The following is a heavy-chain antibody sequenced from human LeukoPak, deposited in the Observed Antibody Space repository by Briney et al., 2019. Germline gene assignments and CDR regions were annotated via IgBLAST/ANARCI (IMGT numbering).Heavy chain of an antibody. J-gene: IGHJ6*02. CDR1: GYTFTSYC. CDR3: ARDLVMDCSGGSCYGSAGYYYYYGMDV. Sequence: ASVNVSCKASGYTFTSYCISWVRQAPGQGLEWMGCIIAYNGNTNYAQKLQGRVTMTTDTSTSTAYMELRSLRSDDTAVYYCARDLVMDCSGGSCYGSAGYYYYYGMDVWGQGTTVTVSS. V-gene: IGHV1-18*01. D-gene: IGHD2-15*01. CDR2: IIAYNGNT.